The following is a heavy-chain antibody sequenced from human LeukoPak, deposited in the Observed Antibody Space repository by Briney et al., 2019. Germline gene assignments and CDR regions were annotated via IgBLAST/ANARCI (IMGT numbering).Heavy chain of an antibody. J-gene: IGHJ4*02. D-gene: IGHD2-21*02. CDR2: INPSGGTT. V-gene: IGHV1-46*01. CDR1: GYTXTSYY. CDR3: ARDSGDWTVDY. Sequence: ASVTVSCKASGYTXTSYYMHWVHQAPGQGLEWMGIINPSGGTTNYAQKFQGRGTMTRDTSTSTDYLELTSLRSEDTAVYYCARDSGDWTVDYWGQGTLVTVSS.